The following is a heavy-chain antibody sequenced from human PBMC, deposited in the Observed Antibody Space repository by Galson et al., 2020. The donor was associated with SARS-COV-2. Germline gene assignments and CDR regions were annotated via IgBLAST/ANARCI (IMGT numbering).Heavy chain of an antibody. V-gene: IGHV4-30-4*01. CDR1: GDSISSDDFY. CDR2: IHSSGNT. Sequence: SETLSLTCTVSGDSISSDDFYWSWIRQTPGTGLEWIGDIHSSGNTYYNPSLMSRGTISVDTSKNQFSLRLSSVTAADTAVYFCAQTSSTATREYYFDYWGRGTLVSVSS. D-gene: IGHD4-17*01. J-gene: IGHJ4*02. CDR3: AQTSSTATREYYFDY.